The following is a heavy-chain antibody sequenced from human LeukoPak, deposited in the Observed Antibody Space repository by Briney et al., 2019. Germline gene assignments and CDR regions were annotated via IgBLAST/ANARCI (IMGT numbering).Heavy chain of an antibody. J-gene: IGHJ4*02. D-gene: IGHD3-10*01. CDR2: INPNSGDT. V-gene: IGHV1-2*02. Sequence: ASVKVSCKASGYTFSKKMHWVRQAPGQGLEWMGWINPNSGDTFYAQDFQGRVTMTSDTSISTAYMELSRLRSDDTAVYYCARDVGFYLFDYWGQGTLVTVSS. CDR1: GYTFSKK. CDR3: ARDVGFYLFDY.